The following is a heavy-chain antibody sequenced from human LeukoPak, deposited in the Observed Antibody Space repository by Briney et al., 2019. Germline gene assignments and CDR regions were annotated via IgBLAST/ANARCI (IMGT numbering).Heavy chain of an antibody. V-gene: IGHV1-69*04. J-gene: IGHJ5*02. CDR1: GGTFSSYA. D-gene: IGHD2-15*01. Sequence: GASVKVSCKASGGTFSSYATSWVRQAPGQGLEWMGRIIPILGIANYAQKFQGRVTITADKSTSTAYMELSSLRSEDTAVYYCARDFCSGGSCYRWFDPWGQGTLVTVSS. CDR3: ARDFCSGGSCYRWFDP. CDR2: IIPILGIA.